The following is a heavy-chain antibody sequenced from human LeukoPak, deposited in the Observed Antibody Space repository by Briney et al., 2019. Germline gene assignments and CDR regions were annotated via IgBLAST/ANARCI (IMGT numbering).Heavy chain of an antibody. V-gene: IGHV3-9*01. Sequence: PGGSLRLSCAISGFTFDDYAMYWVRQAPGKGLEWVSGINWSGERIAYADSVKGRFTISRDSAKNSVFLQMNSLKPEDTAFYYCAKDSDLSIRGITVDYWGQGTLVTVSS. CDR1: GFTFDDYA. J-gene: IGHJ4*02. D-gene: IGHD3-16*01. CDR3: AKDSDLSIRGITVDY. CDR2: INWSGERI.